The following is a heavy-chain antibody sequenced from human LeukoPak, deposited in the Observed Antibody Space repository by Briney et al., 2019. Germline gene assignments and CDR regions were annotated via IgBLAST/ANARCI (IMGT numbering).Heavy chain of an antibody. CDR3: AKDYSSGD. Sequence: YPGGSLRLSCAASGFTVSSNYMSWVRKAPGKGLEWVSAISGSGGSTYYADSVKGRFTISRDNSKNTLYLQMNSLRAEDTAVYYCAKDYSSGDWGQGTLVTVSS. V-gene: IGHV3-23*01. J-gene: IGHJ4*02. D-gene: IGHD5-18*01. CDR2: ISGSGGST. CDR1: GFTVSSNY.